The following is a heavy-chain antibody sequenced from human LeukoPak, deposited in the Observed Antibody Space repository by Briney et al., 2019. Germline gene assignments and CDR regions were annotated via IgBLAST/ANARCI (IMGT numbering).Heavy chain of an antibody. CDR2: ISGSGGST. J-gene: IGHJ3*02. D-gene: IGHD3-10*01. V-gene: IGHV3-23*01. CDR3: AKVRGRGYYGSGSPPGDAFDI. CDR1: GFTFSSYA. Sequence: GGSLRLSCAASGFTFSSYAMSWVRQAPGKGLEWVSAISGSGGSTYYADSVKGRFTISRDNSKNTLYLQMNSLRAEDTAVYYCAKVRGRGYYGSGSPPGDAFDIWGQGTMVTVSS.